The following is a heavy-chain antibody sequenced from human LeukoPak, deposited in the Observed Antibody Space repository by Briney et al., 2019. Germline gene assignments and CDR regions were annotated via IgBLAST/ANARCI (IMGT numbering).Heavy chain of an antibody. Sequence: ASVKVSCKASGYTFASYGISWVRQAPGQGLEGMGWISAYIGNTNYAQKLQGRVTMTTDTSTSTAYMELRSLRSDDTAVYYCAREIVVVAALKTGGYYGMDVWGQGTTVTLSS. V-gene: IGHV1-18*01. J-gene: IGHJ6*02. CDR3: AREIVVVAALKTGGYYGMDV. CDR2: ISAYIGNT. CDR1: GYTFASYG. D-gene: IGHD2-15*01.